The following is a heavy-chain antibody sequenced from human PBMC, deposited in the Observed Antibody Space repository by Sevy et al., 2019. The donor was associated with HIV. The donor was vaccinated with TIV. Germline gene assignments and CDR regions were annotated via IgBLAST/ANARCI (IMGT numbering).Heavy chain of an antibody. D-gene: IGHD3-10*01. Sequence: GGSLRLSCAASGFTFSDYYMSRIRQAPGKGLEWVSYISSSGSTIYYADSVKGRFTISRDNAKNSLYLQMNSLRAEDTAVYYCARPYYGSGSPYYFDYWGQGTLVTVSS. V-gene: IGHV3-11*01. CDR3: ARPYYGSGSPYYFDY. CDR1: GFTFSDYY. CDR2: ISSSGSTI. J-gene: IGHJ4*02.